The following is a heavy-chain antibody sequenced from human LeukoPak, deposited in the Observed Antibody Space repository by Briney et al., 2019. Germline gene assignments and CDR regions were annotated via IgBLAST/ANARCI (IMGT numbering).Heavy chain of an antibody. Sequence: SETLSLTCTVSGGSISSGDYYWSWIRQHPGKGLEWIGEINHSGSTNYNPSLKSRVTISVDKSKNQFSLKLTSVTAADTAVYYCARICNYYFDYWGQGTLVTVSS. D-gene: IGHD1-1*01. CDR2: INHSGST. CDR3: ARICNYYFDY. J-gene: IGHJ4*02. V-gene: IGHV4-39*07. CDR1: GGSISSGDYY.